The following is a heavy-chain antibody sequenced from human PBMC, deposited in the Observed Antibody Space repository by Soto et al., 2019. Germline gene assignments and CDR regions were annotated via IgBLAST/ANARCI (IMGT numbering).Heavy chain of an antibody. J-gene: IGHJ5*02. CDR2: ISTYNGET. CDR1: GYAFTTYA. D-gene: IGHD1-1*01. CDR3: ARQLPGDCFDP. Sequence: QVHLVQSGTEVRKPGASVKVSCKASGYAFTTYAITWVRQAPGRGLEWVGWISTYNGETNYAQNLQGRVTMTTDTSTTTAYMELRSLRSDDTAVYYCARQLPGDCFDPWGQGTLVTVSS. V-gene: IGHV1-18*01.